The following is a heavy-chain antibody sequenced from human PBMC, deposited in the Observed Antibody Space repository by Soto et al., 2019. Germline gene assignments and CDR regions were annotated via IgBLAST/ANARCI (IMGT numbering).Heavy chain of an antibody. CDR2: IDPSDSNT. D-gene: IGHD3-16*02. Sequence: GESLKISCKGSGYSFTDYWITWMRQMPGKGLEWMGNIDPSDSNTNYSPSFQGHVTISADKSINTAYLQWSSPRAEDTAVYYCAKSMITFGGVIVARNYYYGMDVWGQGTTVTVS. CDR3: AKSMITFGGVIVARNYYYGMDV. J-gene: IGHJ6*02. V-gene: IGHV5-10-1*01. CDR1: GYSFTDYW.